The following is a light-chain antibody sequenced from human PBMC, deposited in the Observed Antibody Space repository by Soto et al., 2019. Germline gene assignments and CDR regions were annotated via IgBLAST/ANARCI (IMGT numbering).Light chain of an antibody. V-gene: IGLV2-8*01. CDR2: DVN. CDR1: SSDVGAYIF. CDR3: VSFAGGTYV. Sequence: QSVLTQPPSATGTPGQSVTISCTGTSSDVGAYIFVSWYQQHPGKAPKLMVYDVNRRPPGVPDRFFGYKSGNTASLTVSGLLAEDEADYYCVSFAGGTYVFGTGTKVTVL. J-gene: IGLJ1*01.